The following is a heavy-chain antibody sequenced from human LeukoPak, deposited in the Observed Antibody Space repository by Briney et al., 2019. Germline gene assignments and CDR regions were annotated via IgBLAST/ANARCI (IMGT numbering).Heavy chain of an antibody. J-gene: IGHJ6*03. D-gene: IGHD3-3*01. Sequence: SETLSLTCTVSDVSISTYSWTWIRQPAGKGLEWIGRIYTSGSTNYNPSLKSRVTMSVDTSKNQFSLKLSSVTAADTAVYYCARGGFGVVIFKPYYYYYMDVWGKGTTVTVSS. CDR2: IYTSGST. CDR1: DVSISTYS. V-gene: IGHV4-4*07. CDR3: ARGGFGVVIFKPYYYYYMDV.